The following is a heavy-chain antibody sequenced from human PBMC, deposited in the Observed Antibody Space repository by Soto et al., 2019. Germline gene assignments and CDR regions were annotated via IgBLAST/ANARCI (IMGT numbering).Heavy chain of an antibody. D-gene: IGHD2-2*01. V-gene: IGHV4-34*01. Sequence: QVQLQQWGAGLLKPSETLSLTCAVYGGSFSGYYWTWIRQSPEKGLEWIGEVNHSGTTYYNPSLKTRITISVYTHKSQFSPKMSSVTAADTAVYYCARGIGYCSSINCYSSRRLRFDSWGQGTLVTVSS. CDR2: VNHSGTT. CDR3: ARGIGYCSSINCYSSRRLRFDS. CDR1: GGSFSGYY. J-gene: IGHJ4*02.